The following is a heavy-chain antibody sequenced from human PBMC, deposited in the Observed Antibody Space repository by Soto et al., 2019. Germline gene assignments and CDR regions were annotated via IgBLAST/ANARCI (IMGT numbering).Heavy chain of an antibody. V-gene: IGHV4-59*01. Sequence: QVQLQESGPGLVKPSETLSLTCTVSGGSISSYYWSWIRQPPGKGLEWIGYIYYSGSTNYNPSLKSRVTISVDTSKNQFSLKLSSVTAADTAVYYCASLIAAAGFDYWGQGTLVTVSS. CDR1: GGSISSYY. D-gene: IGHD6-13*01. J-gene: IGHJ4*02. CDR3: ASLIAAAGFDY. CDR2: IYYSGST.